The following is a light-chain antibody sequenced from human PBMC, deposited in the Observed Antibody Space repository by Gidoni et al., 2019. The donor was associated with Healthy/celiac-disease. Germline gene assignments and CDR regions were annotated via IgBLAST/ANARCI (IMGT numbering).Light chain of an antibody. CDR3: QQYNNWPPYT. V-gene: IGKV3-15*01. CDR1: QSVSSN. CDR2: GAS. Sequence: ELVMTQSPATLSVSPGERATLSCRASQSVSSNLAWYQQKPGQAPRLLIYGASTRATGIPASFSGSGSGTEFTLTISSLQSEDFAVYYCQQYNNWPPYTFGQGTKLEIK. J-gene: IGKJ2*01.